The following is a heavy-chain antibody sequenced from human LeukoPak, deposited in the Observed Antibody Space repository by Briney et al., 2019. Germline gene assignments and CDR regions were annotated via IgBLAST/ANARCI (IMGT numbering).Heavy chain of an antibody. CDR3: ADLWSFDY. Sequence: PGGSLRLSCAASGFTFDDYAMHWVRQAPGKGLEWVSGISGSGGSTYYADSVKGRFTMSRDNAKNTLYLQMNSLRAEDTAVYYCADLWSFDYWSQGTLVTVSS. J-gene: IGHJ4*02. D-gene: IGHD3-10*01. V-gene: IGHV3-23*01. CDR2: ISGSGGST. CDR1: GFTFDDYA.